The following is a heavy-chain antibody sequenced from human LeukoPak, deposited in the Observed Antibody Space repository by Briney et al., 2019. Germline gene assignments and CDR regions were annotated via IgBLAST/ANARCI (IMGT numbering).Heavy chain of an antibody. V-gene: IGHV1-2*04. J-gene: IGHJ5*02. CDR1: GYNFTGYY. D-gene: IGHD6-13*01. CDR3: ARDGIAAAGLYNWFDP. CDR2: INPNSGGT. Sequence: ASVKVSCKASGYNFTGYYMHWVRQAPGQGLEWMGWINPNSGGTNYAQKFQGWVTMTRDTSISTAYMELSRLRPDDTAVYYCARDGIAAAGLYNWFDPWGQGTLVTVSS.